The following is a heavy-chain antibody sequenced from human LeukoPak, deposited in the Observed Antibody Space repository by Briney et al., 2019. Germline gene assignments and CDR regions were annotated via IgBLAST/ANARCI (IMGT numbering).Heavy chain of an antibody. V-gene: IGHV1-18*01. D-gene: IGHD2-2*01. CDR1: GYTFTNYG. J-gene: IGHJ4*02. CDR3: ASGCSSTSCSYDY. CDR2: ISAYYGNT. Sequence: ASVKVSCKASGYTFTNYGISWVRQAPGQGLEWMGWISAYYGNTKNAQKLQGRVTMTTDTSTSTAYMELRSLRSDDTAVYYCASGCSSTSCSYDYWGQGTLVTVSS.